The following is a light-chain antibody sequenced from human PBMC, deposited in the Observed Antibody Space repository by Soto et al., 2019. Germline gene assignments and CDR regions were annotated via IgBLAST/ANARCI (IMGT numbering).Light chain of an antibody. CDR1: QRISTF. V-gene: IGKV1-39*01. J-gene: IGKJ4*01. Sequence: DIQMTQPPSSLSAFVGDSVTITCHASQRISTFLNWYHQKPGKAPKLLIYSSSYLQSGVPSNFSGSGSGTDFTLSIVTLQPEDFGTYFCQQSYRLPLTFGGGTKVEI. CDR2: SSS. CDR3: QQSYRLPLT.